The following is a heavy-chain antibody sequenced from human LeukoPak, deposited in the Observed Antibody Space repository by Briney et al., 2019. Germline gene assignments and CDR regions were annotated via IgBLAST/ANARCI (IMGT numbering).Heavy chain of an antibody. J-gene: IGHJ4*02. CDR3: AKSGAGAEFYYLDS. V-gene: IGHV3-23*01. CDR1: GFTFSSYG. CDR2: ISGRGVNT. Sequence: PRGPLRLSCVGSGFTFSSYGMSWVRQAPGKGLEWVSAISGRGVNTYFADSVKGRFTISRDNSQNTLYLQMNSLSAEDTAVYYCAKSGAGAEFYYLDSWGQGTLVTVSS. D-gene: IGHD2/OR15-2a*01.